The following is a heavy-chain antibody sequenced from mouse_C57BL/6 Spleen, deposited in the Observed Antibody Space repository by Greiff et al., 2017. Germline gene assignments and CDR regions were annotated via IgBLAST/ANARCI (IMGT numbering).Heavy chain of an antibody. J-gene: IGHJ2*01. V-gene: IGHV5-6*02. CDR2: ISSGGSYT. CDR1: GFTFSSYG. Sequence: EVMLVESGGDLVKPGGSLKLSCAASGFTFSSYGMSWVRQTPDKRLEWVATISSGGSYTYYPDSVKGRFTISRDNAKNTLYLQMSSLKSEDTAMYYCARWSDYGSFDYWGQGTTLTVSS. CDR3: ARWSDYGSFDY. D-gene: IGHD1-1*01.